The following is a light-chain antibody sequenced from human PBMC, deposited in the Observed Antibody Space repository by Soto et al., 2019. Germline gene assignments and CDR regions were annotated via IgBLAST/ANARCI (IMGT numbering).Light chain of an antibody. CDR2: GIS. V-gene: IGKV3D-15*01. CDR3: QQYNGWPLT. CDR1: QSVSSN. Sequence: EIVMTQSPATLSVSPGERATLSCRASQSVSSNLAWYQQKPGQAPSLLIYGISARATGIPTRFSGSGSGTEFTLTISSLQSEDFAVYYCQQYNGWPLTFGGGTKVEIK. J-gene: IGKJ4*01.